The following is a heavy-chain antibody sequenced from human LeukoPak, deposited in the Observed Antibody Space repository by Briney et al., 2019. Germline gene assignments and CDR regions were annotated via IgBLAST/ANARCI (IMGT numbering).Heavy chain of an antibody. CDR2: IYYSGST. CDR3: ARGSGIAVAGVCDY. CDR1: GGSISSYY. Sequence: SETLSLTCTVSGGSISSYYWSWIRQPPGKGLEWIGYIYYSGSTNYNPSLKSRVTISVDTSKNQFSLKLSSVTAADTAVYYCARGSGIAVAGVCDYWGGGTVVSV. D-gene: IGHD6-19*01. V-gene: IGHV4-59*01. J-gene: IGHJ4*02.